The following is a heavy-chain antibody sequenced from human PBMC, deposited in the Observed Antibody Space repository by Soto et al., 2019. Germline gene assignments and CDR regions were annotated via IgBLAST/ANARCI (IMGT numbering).Heavy chain of an antibody. J-gene: IGHJ4*02. CDR1: GDSMTSSSYY. V-gene: IGHV4-39*01. CDR3: ASNKAFYYEGGSYREDSYYFDS. Sequence: PSETLSLTCTVSGDSMTSSSYYWGWIRQPPGKGLEWIGSIYYSERTSYNSGSTYYSPSLKSRVTISGDTSKSQFSLRLSSVTAADTAVYYCASNKAFYYEGGSYREDSYYFDSWGQGILVTVSS. CDR2: IYYSERTSYNSGST. D-gene: IGHD3-3*01.